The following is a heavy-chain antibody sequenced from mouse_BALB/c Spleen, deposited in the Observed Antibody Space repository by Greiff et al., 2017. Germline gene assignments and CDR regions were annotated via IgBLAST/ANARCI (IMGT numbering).Heavy chain of an antibody. Sequence: EVQLQQSGGDLVKPGGSLKLSCAASGFTFSSYGMSWVRQTPDKRLEWVATISSGGSYTYYPDSVKGRFTISRDNAKNTLYLQMSSLKSEDTAMYYCARHEGYDGYYWFAYWGQGTLVTVSA. CDR1: GFTFSSYG. V-gene: IGHV5-6*01. J-gene: IGHJ3*01. CDR2: ISSGGSYT. CDR3: ARHEGYDGYYWFAY. D-gene: IGHD2-3*01.